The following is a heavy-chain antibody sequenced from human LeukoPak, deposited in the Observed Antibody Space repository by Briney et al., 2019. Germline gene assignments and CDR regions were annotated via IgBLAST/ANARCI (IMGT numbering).Heavy chain of an antibody. CDR1: GFAFSSYE. CDR3: ARDRGIIAAAGTLD. J-gene: IGHJ4*02. CDR2: IRSSGSTI. Sequence: GGSLRLSCAASGFAFSSYEMIWVRQAPGKGLEWVSYIRSSGSTIYYADSVKGRFTISRDNAKNSLYLQMNSLRAEDTAVYYCARDRGIIAAAGTLDWGQGTLVTVSS. D-gene: IGHD6-13*01. V-gene: IGHV3-48*03.